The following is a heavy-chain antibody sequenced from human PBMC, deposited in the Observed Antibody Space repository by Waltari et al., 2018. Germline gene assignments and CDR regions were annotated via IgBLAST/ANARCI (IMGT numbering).Heavy chain of an antibody. CDR3: ARVLGGGFYDSSGYYFDY. V-gene: IGHV1-69*08. J-gene: IGHJ4*02. CDR1: GGSFSSHA. D-gene: IGHD3-22*01. Sequence: QVQLVQSGAEVKKPGSSVKVSCKDSGGSFSSHAISWVRQAPGQGLEWMGRIIPILGTVNYTQKFQGRVTITADKSTSTVYMELSSLRFEDTAVYYCARVLGGGFYDSSGYYFDYWGQGTLVTVSS. CDR2: IIPILGTV.